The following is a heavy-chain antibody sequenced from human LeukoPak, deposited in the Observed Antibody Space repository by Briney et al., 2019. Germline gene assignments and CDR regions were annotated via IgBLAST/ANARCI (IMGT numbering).Heavy chain of an antibody. CDR3: ARREGSHYSVDI. CDR2: IYYSGVT. CDR1: GASSLSSYY. Sequence: SETLSLNCTVSGASSLSSYYWSWIRLPPEKGLEWIGSIYYSGVTNFNPSLKRRIAMSVDTSRNLFSLKLSSVTAADTAVYYCARREGSHYSVDIWGQGTTVTVSS. V-gene: IGHV4-59*08. D-gene: IGHD5-12*01. J-gene: IGHJ6*02.